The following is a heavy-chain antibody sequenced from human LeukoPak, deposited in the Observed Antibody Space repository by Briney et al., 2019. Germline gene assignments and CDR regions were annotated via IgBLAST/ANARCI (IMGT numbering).Heavy chain of an antibody. D-gene: IGHD6-13*01. CDR3: ARGLGSSWYWGVRGYYYYMDV. J-gene: IGHJ6*03. V-gene: IGHV1-8*01. CDR1: GYTFTNYD. CDR2: MNPNSGNT. Sequence: ASVKVSCKASGYTFTNYDINWVRQATGQGLEWMGWMNPNSGNTGYAQKFQGRVTMTRNTSISTAYMELSSLRSEDTAVYYCARGLGSSWYWGVRGYYYYMDVWGKGTTVTVSS.